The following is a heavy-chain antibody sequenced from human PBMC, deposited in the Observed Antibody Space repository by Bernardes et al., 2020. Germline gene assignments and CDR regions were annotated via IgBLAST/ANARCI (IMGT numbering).Heavy chain of an antibody. CDR3: ARDSAWERSGSYPHDY. J-gene: IGHJ4*02. D-gene: IGHD1-26*01. Sequence: GGSLRLSCAASGFTFSSYSMNWVRQAPGKGLEWVSSISSSSSYIYYADSVKGRFTISRDNAKNSLYLQMNSLRAEDTAVYYCARDSAWERSGSYPHDYWGQGTLVTVSS. V-gene: IGHV3-21*01. CDR1: GFTFSSYS. CDR2: ISSSSSYI.